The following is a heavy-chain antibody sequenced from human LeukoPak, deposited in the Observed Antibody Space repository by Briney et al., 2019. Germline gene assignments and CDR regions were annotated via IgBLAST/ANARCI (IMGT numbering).Heavy chain of an antibody. Sequence: GGSLRLSCAASGFTVSSNYMSWVRQAPGKGLEWVSVIYSGGSTYYADSVKGRFTISRDDSKNTLYLQMNSLRAEDTAVYYCAKSQGSDHIDYWGQGTLVTVSS. J-gene: IGHJ4*02. CDR3: AKSQGSDHIDY. V-gene: IGHV3-66*01. D-gene: IGHD3-10*01. CDR1: GFTVSSNY. CDR2: IYSGGST.